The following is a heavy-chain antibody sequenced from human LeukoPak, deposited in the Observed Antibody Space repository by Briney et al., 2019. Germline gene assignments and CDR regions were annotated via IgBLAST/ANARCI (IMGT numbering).Heavy chain of an antibody. CDR3: AREGIAAAGTGGDY. Sequence: GGSLRLSCAASGFTFSSYSMNWVRQAPGKGREWVSSISSSYKYYADSVKGRFTISRDNAKNSLYLQMNSLRAEDTAVYYCAREGIAAAGTGGDYWGQGTLVTVSS. CDR1: GFTFSSYS. V-gene: IGHV3-21*01. J-gene: IGHJ4*02. CDR2: ISSSYK. D-gene: IGHD6-13*01.